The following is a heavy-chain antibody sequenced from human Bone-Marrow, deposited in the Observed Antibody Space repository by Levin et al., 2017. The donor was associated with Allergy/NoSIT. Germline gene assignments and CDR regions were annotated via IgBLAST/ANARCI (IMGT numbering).Heavy chain of an antibody. J-gene: IGHJ4*01. V-gene: IGHV3-72*01. CDR3: ARSRVGSSPFDD. Sequence: GESLKISCAASGFIFSDDHMDWVRQAPGEGLEWVGRIRNKVSSYTTEYAASVRGRFTVSRDDSKNSLFLQMNSLKIEDTAIYYCARSRVGSSPFDDWGHGILVTVSS. D-gene: IGHD1-26*01. CDR1: GFIFSDDH. CDR2: IRNKVSSYTT.